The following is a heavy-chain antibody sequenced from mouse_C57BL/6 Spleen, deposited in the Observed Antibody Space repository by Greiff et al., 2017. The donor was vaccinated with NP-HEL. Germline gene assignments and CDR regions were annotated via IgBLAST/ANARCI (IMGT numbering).Heavy chain of an antibody. Sequence: QVQLQQPGAELVMPGASVKLSCKASGYTFTSYWMHWVKQRPGQGLEWIGEIDPSDSYTNYTHMFKGKSTMTVDKSSSTAYMQLSSLTSEDSAVYYCASAGRGFAYWGQGTLVAVSA. D-gene: IGHD3-3*01. J-gene: IGHJ3*01. V-gene: IGHV1-69*01. CDR1: GYTFTSYW. CDR3: ASAGRGFAY. CDR2: IDPSDSYT.